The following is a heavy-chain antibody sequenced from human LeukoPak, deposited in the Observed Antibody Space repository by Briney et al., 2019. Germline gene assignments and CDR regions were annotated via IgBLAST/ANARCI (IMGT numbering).Heavy chain of an antibody. D-gene: IGHD1-14*01. V-gene: IGHV4-39*01. CDR3: ARHEWGITNAFDI. CDR1: GGSISSSDYY. Sequence: SETLSLTCTVSGGSISSSDYYWGWIRQPPGKGLEWIGSIYYSGTTYYNPSLKSRVTISVDTSKKQFSLKLRSVTAADTAVYYCARHEWGITNAFDIWGQGTMVTVSS. CDR2: IYYSGTT. J-gene: IGHJ3*02.